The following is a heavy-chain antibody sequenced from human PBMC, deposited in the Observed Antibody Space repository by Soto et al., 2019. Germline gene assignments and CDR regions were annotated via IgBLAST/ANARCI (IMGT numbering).Heavy chain of an antibody. Sequence: GGSLRSPCAASGFTFSSYARHWVRQAPAKGLEWGAVISYDGSNKYYADSVKGRFTISRDNSKNTLYLQMNSLRAEDTAVYYCARDLRSSSWYRFDYWGQGTLVTVSS. CDR1: GFTFSSYA. D-gene: IGHD6-13*01. V-gene: IGHV3-30*04. CDR3: ARDLRSSSWYRFDY. J-gene: IGHJ4*02. CDR2: ISYDGSNK.